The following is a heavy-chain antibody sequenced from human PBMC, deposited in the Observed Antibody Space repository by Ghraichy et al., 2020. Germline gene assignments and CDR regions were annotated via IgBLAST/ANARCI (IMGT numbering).Heavy chain of an antibody. D-gene: IGHD3-10*01. CDR3: ARASSITMVRGVDY. Sequence: SETLSLTCTVSGGSISSGDYYWSWIRQPPGKGLEWIGYIYYSGSTYYNPSLKSRVTISVDTSKNQFSLKLSSVTAADTAVYYCARASSITMVRGVDYWGQGTLVTVSS. CDR1: GGSISSGDYY. CDR2: IYYSGST. J-gene: IGHJ4*02. V-gene: IGHV4-30-4*01.